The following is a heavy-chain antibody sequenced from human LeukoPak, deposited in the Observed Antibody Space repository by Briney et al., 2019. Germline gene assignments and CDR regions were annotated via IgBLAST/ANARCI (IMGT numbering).Heavy chain of an antibody. CDR2: ISYDGSNK. CDR1: GFTFSSYG. V-gene: IGHV3-30*19. D-gene: IGHD3-3*01. Sequence: PGGSLRLSCAASGFTFSSYGMHWVRQAPGKGLEWVAVISYDGSNKYYADSVKGRFTISRDNSKNTLYLQMNSLRAEDTAVYYCARARTFGVVPQVYYYYYMDVWGKGTTVTVSS. CDR3: ARARTFGVVPQVYYYYYMDV. J-gene: IGHJ6*03.